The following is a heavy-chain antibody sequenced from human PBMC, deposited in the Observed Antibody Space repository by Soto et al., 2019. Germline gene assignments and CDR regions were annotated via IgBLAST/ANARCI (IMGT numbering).Heavy chain of an antibody. V-gene: IGHV4-4*02. CDR1: GGSISSSNW. CDR3: ARGIGYSYGYYYYYYMDV. D-gene: IGHD5-18*01. CDR2: IYHSGST. J-gene: IGHJ6*03. Sequence: SETLSLTCAVSGGSISSSNWWSWVRQPPGKGLEWIGEIYHSGSTNYNPSLKSRVTISVDKSKNQFSLKLSSVTAADTAVYYCARGIGYSYGYYYYYYMDVWGKGTTVTVSS.